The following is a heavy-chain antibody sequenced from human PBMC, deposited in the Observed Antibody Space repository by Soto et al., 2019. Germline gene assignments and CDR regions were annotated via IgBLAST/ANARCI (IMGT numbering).Heavy chain of an antibody. J-gene: IGHJ3*01. D-gene: IGHD3-22*01. CDR1: GFTFNNYA. CDR3: ALRVYYYYNSD. V-gene: IGHV3-23*01. Sequence: EVQLLESGGGLVQPGGSLRLSCAASGFTFNNYAMSWVRQAPGKGLEWVSAISGGNTFYADSVKGRFTTSRDNSKNTLFLQMNNLRAEDTAVYYCALRVYYYYNSDWGQGTMVTVSS. CDR2: ISGGNT.